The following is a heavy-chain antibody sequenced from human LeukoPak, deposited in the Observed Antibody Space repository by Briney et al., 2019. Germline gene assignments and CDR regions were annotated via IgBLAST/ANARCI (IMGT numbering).Heavy chain of an antibody. D-gene: IGHD5-18*01. V-gene: IGHV4-39*01. J-gene: IGHJ5*02. CDR3: VRVGYAYGPVGNWFDP. CDR1: GGSISSSDYY. Sequence: SETLSLTCTVSGGSISSSDYYWGWVRQPPGKGLEWIGNIYYSGSRYSSPSLKSRVTISSDTSKNQFSVKLTSVTAADTAVYYCVRVGYAYGPVGNWFDPWGQGVLVTVSS. CDR2: IYYSGSR.